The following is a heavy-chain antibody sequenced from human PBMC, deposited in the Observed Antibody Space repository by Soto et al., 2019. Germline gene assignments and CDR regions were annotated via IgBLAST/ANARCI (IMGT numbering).Heavy chain of an antibody. Sequence: SQTLSLTCSISGVSVSSNSAAWNWIRQSPSRGLEWLGRTYYRSKWYNDYAVSVKSRITINPDTSKNQFSLQLNSVTPEDTAVYYCARESYYSPYFGMAVWGQGTTVTSP. J-gene: IGHJ6*02. V-gene: IGHV6-1*01. D-gene: IGHD3-10*01. CDR1: GVSVSSNSAA. CDR3: ARESYYSPYFGMAV. CDR2: TYYRSKWYN.